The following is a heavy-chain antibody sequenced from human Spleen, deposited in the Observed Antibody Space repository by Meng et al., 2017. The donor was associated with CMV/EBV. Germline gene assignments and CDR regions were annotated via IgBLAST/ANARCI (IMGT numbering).Heavy chain of an antibody. CDR3: ARGSRTVVPLNYYAMDV. CDR1: GYTFSSYG. V-gene: IGHV1-18*01. D-gene: IGHD2-2*01. Sequence: ASVKVSCKASGYTFSSYGISWVRQAPGQGLEWMGWISAYNGNTNYAQKIQGRVTMTTDTSTSTAYMELRSLRSDDTAVYYCARGSRTVVPLNYYAMDVWGQGTTVTVSS. CDR2: ISAYNGNT. J-gene: IGHJ6*02.